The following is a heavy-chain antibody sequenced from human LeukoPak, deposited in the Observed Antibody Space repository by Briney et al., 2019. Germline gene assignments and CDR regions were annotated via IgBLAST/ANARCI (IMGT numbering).Heavy chain of an antibody. CDR2: IKPDGTTS. D-gene: IGHD2/OR15-2a*01. V-gene: IGHV3-74*01. CDR3: AREADPSLYASSSPDY. CDR1: GFGFSNFW. Sequence: GGSLTLSCAASGFGFSNFWMHWVRQAPGKGLVWVSRIKPDGTTSVYADSVKGRFTISRDNLKNTSYLQMRSLRAEDTAVYFCAREADPSLYASSSPDYWGQGTPVTVSS. J-gene: IGHJ4*01.